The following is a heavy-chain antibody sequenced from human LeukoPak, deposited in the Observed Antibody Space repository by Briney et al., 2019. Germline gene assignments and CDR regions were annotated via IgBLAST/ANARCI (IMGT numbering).Heavy chain of an antibody. J-gene: IGHJ4*02. D-gene: IGHD1-26*01. CDR1: GGSISSYY. Sequence: SETLSLTCTVSGGSISSYYWSWIRQPPGKGLEWIGYIYYSGSTNYNPSLKSRVTISVDTSKNQFSLKLSSVTAADTAVYYCARSAYYSGSYFGWGQGTLVTVSS. CDR2: IYYSGST. CDR3: ARSAYYSGSYFG. V-gene: IGHV4-59*01.